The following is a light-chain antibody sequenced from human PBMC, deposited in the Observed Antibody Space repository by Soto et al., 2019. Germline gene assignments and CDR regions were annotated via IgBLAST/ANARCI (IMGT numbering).Light chain of an antibody. V-gene: IGKV1-5*01. Sequence: DIQMTQSPSTLSASVGDRVTITCRAGQSISGWLAWYQQKPGIGPKLLIYDASSLESGVPSMFGGSGSGTEFTLTISSLQADDVATYYCQQYNSYPYTFGQGTKLEIK. J-gene: IGKJ2*01. CDR2: DAS. CDR3: QQYNSYPYT. CDR1: QSISGW.